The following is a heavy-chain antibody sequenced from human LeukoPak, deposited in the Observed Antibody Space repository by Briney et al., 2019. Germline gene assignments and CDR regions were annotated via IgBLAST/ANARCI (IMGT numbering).Heavy chain of an antibody. D-gene: IGHD6-19*01. Sequence: SETLSLTCTVSGYSISSGYYWGWIRQPPGKGLERIGGIYHSGSTYYNPSLKSRVTISVDTSKNQFSLKLSSVTAADTAVYYCARGAVYYMDIWGKGTTVTIS. CDR2: IYHSGST. CDR3: ARGAVYYMDI. J-gene: IGHJ6*03. CDR1: GYSISSGYY. V-gene: IGHV4-38-2*02.